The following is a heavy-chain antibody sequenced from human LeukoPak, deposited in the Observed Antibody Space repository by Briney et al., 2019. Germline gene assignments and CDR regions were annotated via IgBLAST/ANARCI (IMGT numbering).Heavy chain of an antibody. J-gene: IGHJ3*02. CDR2: ISSSSSCI. CDR3: ARDRNHEQWLVLDDAFDI. D-gene: IGHD6-19*01. Sequence: PGGSLRLSCAASGFTFSSYSMNWVRQAPGKGLEWVSSISSSSSCIYYADSVKGRFTISRDNAKNSLYLQMNSLRAEDTAVYYCARDRNHEQWLVLDDAFDIWGQGTMVTVSS. V-gene: IGHV3-21*01. CDR1: GFTFSSYS.